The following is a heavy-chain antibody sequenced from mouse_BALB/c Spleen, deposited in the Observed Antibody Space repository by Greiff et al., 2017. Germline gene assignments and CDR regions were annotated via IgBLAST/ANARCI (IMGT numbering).Heavy chain of an antibody. CDR1: GYTFTSYW. V-gene: IGHV1-87*01. CDR3: ARGGYYRYDAGYAMDY. J-gene: IGHJ4*01. D-gene: IGHD2-14*01. CDR2: IYPGDGDT. Sequence: QVNVKQSGAELARPGASVKLSCKASGYTFTSYWMQWVKQRPGQGLEWIGAIYPGDGDTRYTQKFKGKATLTADKSSSTAYMQLSSLASEDSAVYYCARGGYYRYDAGYAMDYWGQGTSVTVSS.